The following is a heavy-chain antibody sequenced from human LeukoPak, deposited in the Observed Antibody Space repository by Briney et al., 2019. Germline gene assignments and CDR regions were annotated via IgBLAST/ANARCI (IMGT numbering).Heavy chain of an antibody. V-gene: IGHV1-18*01. Sequence: ASVKVSCKASGYTFTSYAMHWVRQAPGQRLEWMGWISAYNGNTNYAQKLQGRVTMTTDTSTSTAYMELRSLRSDDTAVYYCAREGSDTAHYNWFDPWGQGTLVTVSS. CDR2: ISAYNGNT. CDR3: AREGSDTAHYNWFDP. CDR1: GYTFTSYA. D-gene: IGHD5-18*01. J-gene: IGHJ5*02.